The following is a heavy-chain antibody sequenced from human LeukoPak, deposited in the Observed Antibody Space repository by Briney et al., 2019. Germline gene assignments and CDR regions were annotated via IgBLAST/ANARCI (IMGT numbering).Heavy chain of an antibody. J-gene: IGHJ6*02. CDR1: GGSITSYY. D-gene: IGHD2-15*01. V-gene: IGHV4-4*07. CDR2: IYTSGRT. Sequence: SETLSLTRTLSGGSITSYYWSWIRQPAGKGLEWIGRIYTSGRTNYNPSLKSRVTMSVDTSKNQFSLKLSSVTAADTAVYYCARELVVVAATPYYYGMDVWGQGTTVTVSS. CDR3: ARELVVVAATPYYYGMDV.